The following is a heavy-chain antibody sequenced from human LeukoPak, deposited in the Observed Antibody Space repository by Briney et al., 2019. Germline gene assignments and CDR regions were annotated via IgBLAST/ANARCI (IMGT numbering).Heavy chain of an antibody. CDR2: IYTSGST. Sequence: SETLSLTCTVSGGSISSGSYYWSWIRQPAGKGLEWIGRIYTSGSTNYNPSLKSRVTISVDTSKNQFSLKLSSVTAADTAVYYCARDQRPIYGSGIILLNWFDPWGQGTLVTVSS. D-gene: IGHD3-10*01. CDR1: GGSISSGSYY. CDR3: ARDQRPIYGSGIILLNWFDP. V-gene: IGHV4-61*02. J-gene: IGHJ5*02.